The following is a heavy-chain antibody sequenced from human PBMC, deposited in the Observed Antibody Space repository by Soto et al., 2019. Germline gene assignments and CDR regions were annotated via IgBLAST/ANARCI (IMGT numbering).Heavy chain of an antibody. V-gene: IGHV1-18*01. D-gene: IGHD6-19*01. CDR2: IRAHNGET. CDR1: AYTSTLYG. CDR3: ATALGTSGWFDY. Sequence: QVHLVQSGAEVKRPGASVKVSCKASAYTSTLYGITWVRQAPGQGLEWMGWIRAHNGETKFARKFQDRVTMTTDPSSSTVFMDLRTLTSDDTAVYYCATALGTSGWFDYWGQGTPVTVPS. J-gene: IGHJ4*02.